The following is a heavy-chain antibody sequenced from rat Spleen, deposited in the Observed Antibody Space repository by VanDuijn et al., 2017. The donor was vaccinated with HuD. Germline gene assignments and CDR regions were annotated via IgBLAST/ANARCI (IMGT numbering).Heavy chain of an antibody. J-gene: IGHJ2*01. D-gene: IGHD1-1*01. CDR2: MWAGGGT. V-gene: IGHV2-13*01. CDR3: ARHDYSGDVDFDY. CDR1: GFSLSNYG. Sequence: QVQLKESGPGLVQPSQTLSLTCTVSGFSLSNYGVIWVRQPPGKGLEWMGVMWAGGGTNYNSAVQSRLSISRDTSKSQVFLKMNSLQPEDTGTYYCARHDYSGDVDFDYWGQGVMVTVSS.